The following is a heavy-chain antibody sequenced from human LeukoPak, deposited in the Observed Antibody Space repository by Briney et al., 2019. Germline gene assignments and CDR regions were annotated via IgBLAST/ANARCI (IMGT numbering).Heavy chain of an antibody. J-gene: IGHJ4*02. CDR2: ISSSNYI. V-gene: IGHV3-69-1*02. CDR3: ARVFGQQPPNY. Sequence: GGSLRLSCAASGFTFSYYTINWVRQAPGKGLEWVSSISSSNYIYYADSVKGRFTISRDNAKNSLHLQMNNLRAEDTAIYYCARVFGQQPPNYWGQGTPVTVSS. CDR1: GFTFSYYT. D-gene: IGHD6-13*01.